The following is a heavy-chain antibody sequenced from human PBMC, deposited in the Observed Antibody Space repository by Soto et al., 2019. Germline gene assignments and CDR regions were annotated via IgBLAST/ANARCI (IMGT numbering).Heavy chain of an antibody. CDR2: INIYAXXT. V-gene: IGHV3-74*01. J-gene: IGHJ4*02. Sequence: GWSLRLSCAASGFTFINYWMNWVRQAPGKWLSLFSHINIYAXXTIXXXSXXXXXXXSIXXSNXXLYXXXXXXXAEDTAVYYCARTPFDYWGQGILVTVS. CDR3: ARTPFDY. CDR1: GFTFINYW.